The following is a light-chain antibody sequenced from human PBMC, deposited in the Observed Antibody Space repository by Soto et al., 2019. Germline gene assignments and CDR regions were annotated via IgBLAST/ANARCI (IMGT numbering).Light chain of an antibody. J-gene: IGKJ5*01. V-gene: IGKV3-15*01. Sequence: EIVLTQSPGTLSLSPGERSTLSLMASQSVSSNLAWYQQKPGQAPRLLIYGTSTRATGIPARFSGSGSGTEFTLTISSLQSEDFAVYYCQQYGSSTITFGQGTRLEIK. CDR1: QSVSSN. CDR2: GTS. CDR3: QQYGSSTIT.